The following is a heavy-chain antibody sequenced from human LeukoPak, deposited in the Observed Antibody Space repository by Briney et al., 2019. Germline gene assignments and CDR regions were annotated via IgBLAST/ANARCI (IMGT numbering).Heavy chain of an antibody. CDR2: INHSGST. J-gene: IGHJ4*02. V-gene: IGHV4-34*01. Sequence: TSETLSLTCAVYGGSFSGYYWSWIRQPPGKGLEWIGEINHSGSTNYNPSLKSRVTISVDTSKNQFSLKLSSVTAADTAVYYCARHRSYYDILTGYYRTYYFDYWGQGTLVTVSS. CDR3: ARHRSYYDILTGYYRTYYFDY. D-gene: IGHD3-9*01. CDR1: GGSFSGYY.